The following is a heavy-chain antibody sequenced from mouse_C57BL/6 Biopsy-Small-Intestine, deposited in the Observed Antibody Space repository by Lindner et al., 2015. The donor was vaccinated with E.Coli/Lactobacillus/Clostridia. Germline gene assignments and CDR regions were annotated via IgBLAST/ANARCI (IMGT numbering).Heavy chain of an antibody. Sequence: VQLQESGAELVRPGTSVKMSCKASGYTFTNYWIGWAKQRPGHGLEWIGDIYPGGGYTNYNERFKGKATLTADKSSSTAYMQFSSLTSEDSAIYYCARSVDYFDYWGQGTTLTVSS. CDR2: IYPGGGYT. V-gene: IGHV1-63*01. CDR3: ARSVDYFDY. J-gene: IGHJ2*01. CDR1: GYTFTNYW.